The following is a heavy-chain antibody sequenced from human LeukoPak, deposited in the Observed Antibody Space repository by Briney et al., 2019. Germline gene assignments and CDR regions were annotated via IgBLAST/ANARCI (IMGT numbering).Heavy chain of an antibody. Sequence: ASVTVSCKASGYTFTSYGISWVRQAPGQGLEWMGWISAYNGNTNYAQKPQGRVTMTTDTSTSTAYMELRSLRSDDTAVYYCARVGSSSFKGGFDYWGQGTLVTVSS. J-gene: IGHJ4*02. D-gene: IGHD6-6*01. CDR1: GYTFTSYG. CDR2: ISAYNGNT. V-gene: IGHV1-18*01. CDR3: ARVGSSSFKGGFDY.